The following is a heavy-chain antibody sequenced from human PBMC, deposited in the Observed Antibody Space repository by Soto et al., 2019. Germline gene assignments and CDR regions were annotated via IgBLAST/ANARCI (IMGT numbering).Heavy chain of an antibody. D-gene: IGHD1-26*01. Sequence: PSETLSLTCTVSGASMSTSAYYWSWIRQHPGKGLEWIGYIYYSGSTFYNPSLMSRVTISVDTSKHQFSLKMTSVTAADTAVYYCARHVSVVGRRGYFDYWGLGTLVTAPQ. V-gene: IGHV4-31*03. CDR2: IYYSGST. CDR1: GASMSTSAYY. CDR3: ARHVSVVGRRGYFDY. J-gene: IGHJ4*02.